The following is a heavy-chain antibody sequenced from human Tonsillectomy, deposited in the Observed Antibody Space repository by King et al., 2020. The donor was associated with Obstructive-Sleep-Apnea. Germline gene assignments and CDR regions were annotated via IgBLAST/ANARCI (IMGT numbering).Heavy chain of an antibody. CDR1: GFTFISYW. V-gene: IGHV3-7*01. CDR3: ARSDSRRDGYNYDY. J-gene: IGHJ4*02. Sequence: VQLVESGGGLVQPGGSLRLSCAASGFTFISYWMSWFRQAPGKGLEWVANIKQDGSEKYYVDSVKGRFTISRDNAKNSLYLQLNSLRAEDTAVYYCARSDSRRDGYNYDYWGQGTLVTVSS. CDR2: IKQDGSEK. D-gene: IGHD5-24*01.